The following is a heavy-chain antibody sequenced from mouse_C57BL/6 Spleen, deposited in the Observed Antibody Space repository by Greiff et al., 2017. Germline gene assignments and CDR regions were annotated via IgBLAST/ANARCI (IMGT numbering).Heavy chain of an antibody. J-gene: IGHJ2*01. D-gene: IGHD2-3*01. CDR1: GYTFTSYW. V-gene: IGHV1-61*01. CDR3: ARQGGYYYYDY. Sequence: VKLQQPGAELVRPGSSVKLSCKASGYTFTSYWMDWVKQRPGQGLEWIGNIYPSDSETHYNQKFKDKATLTVDKSSSTAYMQLSSLTSEDSAVYYCARQGGYYYYDYWGQGTTLTVSS. CDR2: IYPSDSET.